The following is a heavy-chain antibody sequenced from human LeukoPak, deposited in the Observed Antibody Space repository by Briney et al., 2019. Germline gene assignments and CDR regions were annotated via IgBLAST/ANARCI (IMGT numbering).Heavy chain of an antibody. CDR3: ARDHSSGWDLDY. D-gene: IGHD6-19*01. CDR2: ISYDGSNK. V-gene: IGHV3-30-3*01. J-gene: IGHJ4*02. CDR1: GFTFSSYA. Sequence: GGSLRLSCAASGFTFSSYAMHWVRQAPGKGLEWVAVISYDGSNKYYADSVKGRFTISRDNSKNTLYLQMNSLRAEDTAVYYCARDHSSGWDLDYWGQGTLVTVSS.